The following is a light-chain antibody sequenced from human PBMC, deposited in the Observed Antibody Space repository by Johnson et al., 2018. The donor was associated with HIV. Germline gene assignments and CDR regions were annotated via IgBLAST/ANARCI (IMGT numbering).Light chain of an antibody. Sequence: QSVLTQPPSVSAAPGRWVTVSCSGKTSNIGNNYVSWYQQLPGTAPKLLIYDNYKRPSGIPDRFSGSKSGTSATLDITGLQTGDEADYYCGTWDSSLSVYVFATGTQVTVL. J-gene: IGLJ1*01. CDR3: GTWDSSLSVYV. CDR2: DNY. V-gene: IGLV1-51*01. CDR1: TSNIGNNY.